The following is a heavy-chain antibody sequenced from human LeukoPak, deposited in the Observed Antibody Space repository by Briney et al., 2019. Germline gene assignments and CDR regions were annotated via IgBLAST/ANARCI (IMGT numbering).Heavy chain of an antibody. D-gene: IGHD1-26*01. V-gene: IGHV1-18*01. J-gene: IGHJ3*02. Sequence: GASVKVSCKASGYTFTIYGISWVRQAPGQGLEWMGWISAYNGNTNYAQKLQGRVTMTTDTSTSTAYMELRSLRSDDTAVYYCARVTVGATKGAFDIWGQGTMVTVSS. CDR3: ARVTVGATKGAFDI. CDR2: ISAYNGNT. CDR1: GYTFTIYG.